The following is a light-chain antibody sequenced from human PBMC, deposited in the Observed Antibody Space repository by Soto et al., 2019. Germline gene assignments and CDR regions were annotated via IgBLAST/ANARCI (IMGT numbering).Light chain of an antibody. J-gene: IGKJ3*01. CDR1: QGITNS. CDR2: DAS. V-gene: IGKV1-33*01. Sequence: DIQMTQSPSSLSASVGDRVTITCQASQGITNSLNWYQVKLGSAPKLLIYDASNLETGVASRFTGSGSGTAFSFTISSLQPEDVGTYFCQQYGNLPFTFGPGTKVAIK. CDR3: QQYGNLPFT.